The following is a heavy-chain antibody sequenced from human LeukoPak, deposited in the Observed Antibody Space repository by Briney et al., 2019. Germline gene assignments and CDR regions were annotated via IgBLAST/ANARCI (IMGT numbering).Heavy chain of an antibody. J-gene: IGHJ4*02. Sequence: PGGSLRLSCAASGFTFDDCAMHWVRQAPGKGLEWVSGISWNSGGIGYADSVKGRFTISRDNAKNSLYLQMNSLRAEDTALYYCAKDRSSSWYYFDYWGQGTLVTVSS. D-gene: IGHD6-13*01. CDR3: AKDRSSSWYYFDY. V-gene: IGHV3-9*01. CDR1: GFTFDDCA. CDR2: ISWNSGGI.